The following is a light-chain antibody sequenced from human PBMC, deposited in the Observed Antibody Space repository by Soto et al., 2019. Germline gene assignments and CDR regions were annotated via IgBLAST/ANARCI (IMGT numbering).Light chain of an antibody. CDR1: QSISNW. CDR2: ATS. V-gene: IGKV1-5*01. Sequence: DIQMTQSPSTLPASVGDRVTITCRASQSISNWLAWYQQKPGKAPKLLIYATSSLQSGVPSRFSGSGSGTDLTLTISSLQPEDFATYYCQHYNSYSEAFGQGTKVDIK. J-gene: IGKJ1*01. CDR3: QHYNSYSEA.